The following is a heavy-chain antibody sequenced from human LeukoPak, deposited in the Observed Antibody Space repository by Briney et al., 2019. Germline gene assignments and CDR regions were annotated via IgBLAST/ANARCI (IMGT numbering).Heavy chain of an antibody. CDR3: AKDRRVVVVVAATRGGFDY. CDR2: MSGGGRNT. Sequence: PGGSLRLSCAASGFTFNTYAMTWVRQAPGKGLEWVSAMSGGGRNTYYADSVRGRFTISRDNSKNTLYLQMNSLRAEDTAVYYCAKDRRVVVVVAATRGGFDYWGQGTLVTVSS. J-gene: IGHJ4*02. CDR1: GFTFNTYA. V-gene: IGHV3-23*01. D-gene: IGHD2-15*01.